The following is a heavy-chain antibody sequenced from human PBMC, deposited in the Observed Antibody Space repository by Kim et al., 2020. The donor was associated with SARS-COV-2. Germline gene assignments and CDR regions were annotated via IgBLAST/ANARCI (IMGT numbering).Heavy chain of an antibody. CDR1: GFTFSSYA. Sequence: GGSLRLSCAASGFTFSSYAMHWVRQAPGKGLEWVAVISYDGSNKYYADSVKGRFTISRDNSKNTLYLQMNSLRAEDTAVYYCARAGSSGYSSWATTKHYYYYYGMDVWGQGTTVTVSS. CDR2: ISYDGSNK. D-gene: IGHD3-22*01. CDR3: ARAGSSGYSSWATTKHYYYYYGMDV. V-gene: IGHV3-30*04. J-gene: IGHJ6*02.